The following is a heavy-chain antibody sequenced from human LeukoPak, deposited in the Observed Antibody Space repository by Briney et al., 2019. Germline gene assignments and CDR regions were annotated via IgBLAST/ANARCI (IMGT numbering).Heavy chain of an antibody. CDR3: ARQGSGWPIDY. J-gene: IGHJ4*02. CDR2: IIPILGTA. V-gene: IGHV1-69*13. D-gene: IGHD6-19*01. CDR1: GYTFTSYG. Sequence: ASVKVSCKASGYTFTSYGISWVRQAPGQGLEWMGGIIPILGTANYAQKFQGRVTITADESTSTAYMELSSLRSEDTAVYYCARQGSGWPIDYWGQGTLVTVSS.